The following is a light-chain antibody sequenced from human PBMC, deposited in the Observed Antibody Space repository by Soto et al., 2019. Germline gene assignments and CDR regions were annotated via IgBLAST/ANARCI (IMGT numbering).Light chain of an antibody. CDR1: QGIIDY. CDR2: AAS. V-gene: IGKV1-27*01. Sequence: DIQMTQSPSSLSASVGDTVTITCRASQGIIDYLAWYQQRPGKVPKLLIYAASTLQTGVPSRFSGSGAGTDFTLTISSLQPEDVGTYYCQKYDTVPQTFGQGTRVEIK. CDR3: QKYDTVPQT. J-gene: IGKJ1*01.